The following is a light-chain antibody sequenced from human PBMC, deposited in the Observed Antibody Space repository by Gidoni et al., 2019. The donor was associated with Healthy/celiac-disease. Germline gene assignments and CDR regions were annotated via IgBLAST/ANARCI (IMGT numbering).Light chain of an antibody. CDR1: QSISSW. Sequence: DIQMTQSPSTLSASVGDRVTITCRASQSISSWLAWDQQKPGKAPKLLIYKASSLERGVPSRFSGSGSGTEFNLTISSLQPDDLATYYCQQYNSYPWTFGQGTKVEIK. CDR2: KAS. CDR3: QQYNSYPWT. J-gene: IGKJ1*01. V-gene: IGKV1-5*03.